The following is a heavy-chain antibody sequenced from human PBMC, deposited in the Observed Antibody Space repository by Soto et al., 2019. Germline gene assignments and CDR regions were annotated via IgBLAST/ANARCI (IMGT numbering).Heavy chain of an antibody. V-gene: IGHV3-21*01. D-gene: IGHD2-15*01. J-gene: IGHJ3*02. Sequence: GGSLRLSCAASGFTFSSYSMNWVRQAPGKGLEWVSSISSSSSYIYYADSVKGRFTISRDNAKNSLYLQMNSLRAEDTAVYYCARYCSGGSCYLDAFDIWGQGTMVTVSS. CDR1: GFTFSSYS. CDR3: ARYCSGGSCYLDAFDI. CDR2: ISSSSSYI.